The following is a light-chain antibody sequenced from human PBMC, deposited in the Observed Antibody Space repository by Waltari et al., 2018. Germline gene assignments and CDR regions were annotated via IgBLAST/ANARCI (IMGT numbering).Light chain of an antibody. CDR3: QQYYSTPWT. CDR1: QSISIY. CDR2: WAS. Sequence: DIQMTQSPSSLSASVGDRVTITCRASQSISIYLNWYQQKPGQPPKLLIYWASTRESGVPDRFSGSGSGTDFTLTISSLQAEDVAVYYCQQYYSTPWTFGQGTKVEIK. J-gene: IGKJ1*01. V-gene: IGKV4-1*01.